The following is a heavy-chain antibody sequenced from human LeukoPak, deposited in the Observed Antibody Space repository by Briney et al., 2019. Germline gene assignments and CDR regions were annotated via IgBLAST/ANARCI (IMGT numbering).Heavy chain of an antibody. Sequence: ASVKVSCKASGYTFTGYYMHWVRQAPGQGLEWMGWINPNSGGTNYAQKFQRRVTMTRDTSISTAYMELSRLRSDDTAVYYCARGNYYDSSGYYPEAFDIWGQGTMVTVSS. CDR1: GYTFTGYY. J-gene: IGHJ3*02. D-gene: IGHD3-22*01. CDR2: INPNSGGT. V-gene: IGHV1-2*02. CDR3: ARGNYYDSSGYYPEAFDI.